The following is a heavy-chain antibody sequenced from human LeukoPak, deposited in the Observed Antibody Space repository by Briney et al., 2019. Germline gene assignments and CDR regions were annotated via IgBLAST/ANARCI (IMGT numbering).Heavy chain of an antibody. J-gene: IGHJ4*02. D-gene: IGHD3-22*01. CDR2: IYYSGST. V-gene: IGHV4-59*01. Sequence: SETLSLTCTVSGGSISSYYWSWIRQPPGKGLEWIGYIYYSGSTNYNPSPKSRVTISVDTSKNQFALKLSSVTAADTAVYYCARGNYDSSGYYQNQFDYWGQGTLVTVSS. CDR3: ARGNYDSSGYYQNQFDY. CDR1: GGSISSYY.